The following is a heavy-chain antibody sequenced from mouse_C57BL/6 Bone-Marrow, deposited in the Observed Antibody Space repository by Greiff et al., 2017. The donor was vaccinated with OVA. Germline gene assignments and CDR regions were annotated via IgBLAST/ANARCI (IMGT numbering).Heavy chain of an antibody. CDR3: ARCGGLRRGNYFDY. D-gene: IGHD2-4*01. J-gene: IGHJ2*01. CDR1: GYTFTSYG. Sequence: QVQLQQSGAELARPGASVKLSCKASGYTFTSYGISWVKQRTGQGLEWIGEIYPRSGNTYYNEKFKGKATLTADKSSSTAYMELRSLTSEDSAVEFCARCGGLRRGNYFDYWGQGTTLTVSS. V-gene: IGHV1-81*01. CDR2: IYPRSGNT.